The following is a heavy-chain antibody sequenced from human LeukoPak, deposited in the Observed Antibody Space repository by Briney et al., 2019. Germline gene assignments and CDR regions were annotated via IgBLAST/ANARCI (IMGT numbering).Heavy chain of an antibody. D-gene: IGHD6-19*01. J-gene: IGHJ4*02. CDR3: ARGRTSGGYPHFDS. Sequence: SETLSLTCIVPGGSIDSYYWTWLRQPPGKGLEWIAYIFYSASTNYNPSLKSRATITVDTSKNQFSLNLRSVTAADMAVYYCARGRTSGGYPHFDSWGQGIQVTVSS. CDR2: IFYSAST. V-gene: IGHV4-59*01. CDR1: GGSIDSYY.